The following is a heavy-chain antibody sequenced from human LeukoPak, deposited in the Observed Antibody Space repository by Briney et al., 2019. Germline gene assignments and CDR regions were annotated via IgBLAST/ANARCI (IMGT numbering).Heavy chain of an antibody. CDR3: ARDPSNTSGWYQYFDA. CDR1: GFTFTHHG. CDR2: ISCYNGDT. D-gene: IGHD6-19*01. Sequence: ASVKVSCKASGFTFTHHGIAWIRQAPGQGLEWLGWISCYNGDTIYAQKFQGRVTLTTEKSTSTVYMELRSLTSDDTAVYYCARDPSNTSGWYQYFDAWGRGTLVSVSS. V-gene: IGHV1-18*01. J-gene: IGHJ2*01.